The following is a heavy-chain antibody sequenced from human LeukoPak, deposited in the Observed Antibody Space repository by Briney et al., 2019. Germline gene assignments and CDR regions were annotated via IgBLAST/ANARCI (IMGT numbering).Heavy chain of an antibody. CDR3: ARDMYYYGSGSPFDY. CDR2: ITGTRDYI. CDR1: GFNFHIYT. J-gene: IGHJ4*02. D-gene: IGHD3-10*01. Sequence: GGSLRLSCAASGFNFHIYTMNWVRQAPGKGLEWVSSITGTRDYIFYADSVKGRFTISRDNAKNSLYLQMNSLRAEDTAVYYCARDMYYYGSGSPFDYWGQGTQVTVSS. V-gene: IGHV3-21*01.